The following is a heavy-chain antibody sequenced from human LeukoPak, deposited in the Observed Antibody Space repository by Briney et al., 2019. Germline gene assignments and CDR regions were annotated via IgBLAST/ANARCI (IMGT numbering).Heavy chain of an antibody. CDR3: ARDVGLGELLTFDY. CDR2: IYYSGST. Sequence: SETLSLTCAVYGGSFSGYYWSWIRQPPGKGLEWIGYIYYSGSTNYNPSLKSRVTISVDTFKNQFSLKLSSVTAADTAVYYCARDVGLGELLTFDYWGQGTLVTVSS. CDR1: GGSFSGYY. V-gene: IGHV4-59*01. J-gene: IGHJ4*02. D-gene: IGHD1-26*01.